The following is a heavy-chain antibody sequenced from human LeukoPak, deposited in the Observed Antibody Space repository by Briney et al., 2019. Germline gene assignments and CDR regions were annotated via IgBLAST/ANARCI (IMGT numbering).Heavy chain of an antibody. CDR2: IVGSGVIT. Sequence: GGSLRLSCVASGFTFSNYGMNWVRQAPGKGLEWVSGIVGSGVITYYADSVKGRFTISRDNSKNTLYLHMNGLRVEDTAMYYCARDERWIQFNYWGQGTLVTVSS. J-gene: IGHJ4*02. CDR1: GFTFSNYG. CDR3: ARDERWIQFNY. V-gene: IGHV3-23*01. D-gene: IGHD5-18*01.